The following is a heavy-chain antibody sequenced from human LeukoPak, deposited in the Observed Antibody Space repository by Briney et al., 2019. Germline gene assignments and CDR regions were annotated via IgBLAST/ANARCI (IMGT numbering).Heavy chain of an antibody. CDR2: ISAYNGNT. J-gene: IGHJ4*02. Sequence: ASVKVSCKASGYTFTSYGISWVRQAPEQGLEWMGWISAYNGNTNYAQKLQGRVTMTTDTSTSTAYMELRSLRSDDTAVYYCARDVRRGGSFDYWGQGTLVTVSS. CDR3: ARDVRRGGSFDY. D-gene: IGHD3-10*01. CDR1: GYTFTSYG. V-gene: IGHV1-18*01.